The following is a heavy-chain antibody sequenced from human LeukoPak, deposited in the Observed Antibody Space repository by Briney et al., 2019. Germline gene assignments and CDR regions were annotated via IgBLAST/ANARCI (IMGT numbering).Heavy chain of an antibody. CDR3: ARNQAHYDILTGGFDY. Sequence: ASVKVSCKASGYTFTSHYMHWVRQAPGQGLEWMGIINPSGGSTSYAQKFQGRVTMTGDTSTSTVYMELSSLRSEDTAVYYCARNQAHYDILTGGFDYWGQGTLVTVSS. CDR2: INPSGGST. V-gene: IGHV1-46*01. CDR1: GYTFTSHY. J-gene: IGHJ4*02. D-gene: IGHD3-9*01.